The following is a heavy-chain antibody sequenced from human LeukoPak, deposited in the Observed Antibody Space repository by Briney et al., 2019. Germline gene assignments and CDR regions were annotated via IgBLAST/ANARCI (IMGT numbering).Heavy chain of an antibody. D-gene: IGHD6-19*01. CDR1: GFTFSSYG. Sequence: GGSLTLSCAASGFTFSSYGMHWIRHSPGKWLEWLAVISYDGSNKYYADSVKGRFTIPRDNSKNTLYLQMNSLRAEDTAVYYCAKAGYSSGWYGGYFDYWGQGTLVTVSS. V-gene: IGHV3-30*18. J-gene: IGHJ4*02. CDR3: AKAGYSSGWYGGYFDY. CDR2: ISYDGSNK.